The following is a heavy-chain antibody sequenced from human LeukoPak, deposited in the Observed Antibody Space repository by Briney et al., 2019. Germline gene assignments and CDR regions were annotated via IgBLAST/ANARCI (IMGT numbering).Heavy chain of an antibody. CDR1: GFTFSNYN. D-gene: IGHD3-10*02. CDR3: AELGITMIGGV. J-gene: IGHJ6*04. Sequence: GGSLRLSCADSGFTFSNYNMNWVRQAPGKAMEWVSSITSSGTYTFYADSVKGRFTISRDNARNSLYLQMNSLRAEDTAVYYCAELGITMIGGVWGKGTTVTISS. V-gene: IGHV3-21*01. CDR2: ITSSGTYT.